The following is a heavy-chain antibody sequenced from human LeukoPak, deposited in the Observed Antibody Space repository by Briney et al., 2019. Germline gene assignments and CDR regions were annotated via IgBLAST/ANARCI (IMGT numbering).Heavy chain of an antibody. CDR3: ARASGTNGYYQLPINS. D-gene: IGHD3-3*01. Sequence: GGSLRLSCAASGFNFSTYAMTWVRQVTGKGLQWVSSITGGGGTTDYAASVKGRFTISRDNSKNMLFLQMNSLSADDTAIYYRARASGTNGYYQLPINSWGQGTLVTVSS. CDR2: ITGGGGTT. CDR1: GFNFSTYA. V-gene: IGHV3-23*01. J-gene: IGHJ4*02.